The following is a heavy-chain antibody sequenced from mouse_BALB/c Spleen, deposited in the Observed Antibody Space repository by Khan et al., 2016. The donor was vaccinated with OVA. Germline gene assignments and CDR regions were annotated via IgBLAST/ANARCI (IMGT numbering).Heavy chain of an antibody. CDR2: IWSAGST. V-gene: IGHV2-2*02. D-gene: IGHD2-4*01. Sequence: QVQLQQSGPGLVQPSQSLSITCTVSGFSLNNYSVHWVRQSPGKGLEWLGVIWSAGSTDYNAAFISRLTISKDNSRSQVFFKMNSLQPNDTAIYYSARRGYDYGRGALFAYWGQGTLVTVSA. CDR3: ARRGYDYGRGALFAY. J-gene: IGHJ3*01. CDR1: GFSLNNYS.